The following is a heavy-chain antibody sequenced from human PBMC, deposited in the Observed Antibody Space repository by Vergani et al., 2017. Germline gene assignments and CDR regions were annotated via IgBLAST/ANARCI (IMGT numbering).Heavy chain of an antibody. CDR1: GGSISSGGYY. CDR2: IYYSGST. J-gene: IGHJ3*02. Sequence: QVQLQESGPGLVKPSQTLSLTCTVSGGSISSGGYYWGWIRQPPGKGLEWIGSIYYSGSTYYNPSLKSRVTISVDTSKNQFSLKLSSVTAADTAVYYCASFTIFGVVYPDKYAFDIWGQGTMVTVSS. V-gene: IGHV4-39*01. CDR3: ASFTIFGVVYPDKYAFDI. D-gene: IGHD3-3*01.